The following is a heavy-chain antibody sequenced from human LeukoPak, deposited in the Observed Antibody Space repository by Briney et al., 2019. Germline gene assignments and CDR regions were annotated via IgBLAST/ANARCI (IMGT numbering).Heavy chain of an antibody. D-gene: IGHD3-22*01. CDR1: GFTFSSYA. CDR2: ISGSGGST. CDR3: ARADYYDSSPTFDY. Sequence: PGGSLRLSCAASGFTFSSYAMSWVRQAPGKGLEWVSTISGSGGSTYYADSVKGRFTISRDNSKNTLYLQMNSLRAEDTAVYYCARADYYDSSPTFDYWGQGTLVTVSS. J-gene: IGHJ4*02. V-gene: IGHV3-23*01.